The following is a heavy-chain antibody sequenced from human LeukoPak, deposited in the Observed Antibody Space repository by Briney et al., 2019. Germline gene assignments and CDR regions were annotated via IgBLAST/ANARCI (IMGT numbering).Heavy chain of an antibody. CDR1: GFTVSSNY. CDR2: ISGSGGST. CDR3: AKAPITMIVVVSDV. D-gene: IGHD3-22*01. V-gene: IGHV3-23*01. Sequence: GGSLRLSCAASGFTVSSNYMSWVRQAPGKGLEWVSAISGSGGSTYYADSVKGRFTISRDNSKNTLYLQMNSLRAEDTAVYYCAKAPITMIVVVSDVWGQGTTVTVSS. J-gene: IGHJ6*02.